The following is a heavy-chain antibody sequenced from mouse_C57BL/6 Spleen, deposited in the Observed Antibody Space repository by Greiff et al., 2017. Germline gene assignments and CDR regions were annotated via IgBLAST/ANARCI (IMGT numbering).Heavy chain of an antibody. D-gene: IGHD3-2*02. Sequence: VQLQQSGPELVKPGASVKISCKASGYAFSSSWMNWVKQRPGKGLEWIGRIYPGDGDPTYNGKFTGKATLTADKSSSTAYMQLSSLASEDSAVCFCARAAQATPYDRDYWGQGTSVTVSS. J-gene: IGHJ4*01. CDR2: IYPGDGDP. V-gene: IGHV1-82*01. CDR3: ARAAQATPYDRDY. CDR1: GYAFSSSW.